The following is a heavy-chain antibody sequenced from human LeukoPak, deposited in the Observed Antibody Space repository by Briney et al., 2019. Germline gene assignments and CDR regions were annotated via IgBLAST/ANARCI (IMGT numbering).Heavy chain of an antibody. V-gene: IGHV3-23*01. CDR1: GFTFSSYA. Sequence: GGSLRLSCAAPGFTFSSYAMSWVRQAPGKGLEWVSAISGSGGSTYYADSVKGRFTISRDNSKNTLYLQMNGLRAEDTAAYYCAKGRAASDYWGQGTLVTVSS. CDR2: ISGSGGST. D-gene: IGHD6-13*01. J-gene: IGHJ4*02. CDR3: AKGRAASDY.